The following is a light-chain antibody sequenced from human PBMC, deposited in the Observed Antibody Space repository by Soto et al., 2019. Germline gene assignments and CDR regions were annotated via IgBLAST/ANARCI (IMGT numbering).Light chain of an antibody. Sequence: DIQMTQSPSSLSASLGDRINITCRASQPIGAYLNWYQQKPGKAPKLLIYAVSKLQSGAPSRFSGSGSGRDFTLTISSLRPEDIATYFCQQSYSSPPWTFGQGTKVDIK. V-gene: IGKV1-39*01. J-gene: IGKJ1*01. CDR1: QPIGAY. CDR3: QQSYSSPPWT. CDR2: AVS.